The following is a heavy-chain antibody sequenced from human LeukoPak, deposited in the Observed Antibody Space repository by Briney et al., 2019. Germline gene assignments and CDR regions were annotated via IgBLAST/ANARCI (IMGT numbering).Heavy chain of an antibody. Sequence: ASVKVSCKASGYTFTSYGISWVRQAPGQGLEWMGWISAYNGNTNYAQKLQGRVTMTTDTSTSTAYMELRSLRSDDTAVYYCARYAPNIAAAGTYYYYYGMDVWGQGTTVTVSS. CDR2: ISAYNGNT. D-gene: IGHD6-13*01. CDR3: ARYAPNIAAAGTYYYYYGMDV. CDR1: GYTFTSYG. J-gene: IGHJ6*02. V-gene: IGHV1-18*01.